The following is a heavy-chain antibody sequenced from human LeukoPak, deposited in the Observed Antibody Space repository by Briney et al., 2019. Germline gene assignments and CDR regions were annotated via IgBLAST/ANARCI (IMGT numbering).Heavy chain of an antibody. CDR1: GGSISSGSYY. CDR3: ARDYRAMGASYAFDI. Sequence: SETLSLTCTISGGSISSGSYYWSWSRQPAGKGLEWIGRIYTSGSTNYNPSLKSRVTISVDTSKNQFYLKLSSVTAADTAVYYCARDYRAMGASYAFDIWGQGTMVTVSS. D-gene: IGHD5-18*01. J-gene: IGHJ3*02. CDR2: IYTSGST. V-gene: IGHV4-61*02.